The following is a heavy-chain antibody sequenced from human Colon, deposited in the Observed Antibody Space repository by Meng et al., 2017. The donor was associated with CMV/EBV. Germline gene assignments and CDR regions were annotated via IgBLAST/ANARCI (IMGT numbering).Heavy chain of an antibody. CDR1: GYPFTNYD. CDR3: AVIVPATDYSYVTDV. Sequence: ASVKVSCKASGYPFTNYDINWVRQATGQGLEWMGWMNPNSGETGFAQKFQGRITMTRDTSISTAYLELSTLKSEDTALYFCAVIVPATDYSYVTDVWGQGTTVTVSS. J-gene: IGHJ6*02. D-gene: IGHD2-15*01. CDR2: MNPNSGET. V-gene: IGHV1-8*01.